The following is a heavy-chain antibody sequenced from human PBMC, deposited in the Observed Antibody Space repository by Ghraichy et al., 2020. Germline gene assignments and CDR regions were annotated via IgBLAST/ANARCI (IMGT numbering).Heavy chain of an antibody. J-gene: IGHJ6*03. D-gene: IGHD3-9*01. CDR1: GFTFSNAW. Sequence: GGSLRLSCAASGFTFSNAWMSWVRQAPGKGLEWVGRIKSKTDGGTTDYAAPVKGRFTISRDDSKNTLYLQMNSLKTKDTAVYYCTTAYYDILTPRGGYYYYYYMDVWGKGTTVTVSS. V-gene: IGHV3-15*01. CDR2: IKSKTDGGTT. CDR3: TTAYYDILTPRGGYYYYYYMDV.